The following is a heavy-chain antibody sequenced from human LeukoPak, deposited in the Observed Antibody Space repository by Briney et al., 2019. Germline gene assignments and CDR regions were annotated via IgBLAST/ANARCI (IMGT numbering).Heavy chain of an antibody. CDR3: ASRYCSSTSCHSNYYFDY. CDR2: ISYDGSNK. V-gene: IGHV3-30-3*01. D-gene: IGHD2-2*01. J-gene: IGHJ4*02. Sequence: GGSLRLSCAASGFTFSSYAMHWVRQAPGKGLEWVAVISYDGSNKYYADSVKGRFTISRDNSKNTLYLQMNSLRAEDTAVYYCASRYCSSTSCHSNYYFDYWGQGTLVTVSS. CDR1: GFTFSSYA.